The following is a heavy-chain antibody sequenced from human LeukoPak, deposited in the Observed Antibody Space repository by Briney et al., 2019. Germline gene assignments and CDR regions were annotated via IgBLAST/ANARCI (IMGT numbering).Heavy chain of an antibody. CDR3: ARAYLGDSSGWGY. J-gene: IGHJ4*02. D-gene: IGHD3-22*01. Sequence: AGGSLRLSCAASGFTFSAYWMHWIRQDPGKGLVWVARIKTDGTSTTYADSVKGRFTISRDNAKNTLYLQMNSLRAEDTAVYYCARAYLGDSSGWGYWGQRALVTVST. CDR1: GFTFSAYW. V-gene: IGHV3-74*01. CDR2: IKTDGTST.